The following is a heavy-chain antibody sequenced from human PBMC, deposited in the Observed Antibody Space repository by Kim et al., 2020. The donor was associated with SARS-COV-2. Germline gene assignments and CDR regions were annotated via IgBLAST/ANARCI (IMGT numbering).Heavy chain of an antibody. Sequence: NPSLTGRVTQSVDTPKNQFSLKLSSVTAADTAVYYCATTTVVTGNFDYWGQGTLVTVSS. V-gene: IGHV4-30-2*04. D-gene: IGHD4-17*01. J-gene: IGHJ4*02. CDR3: ATTTVVTGNFDY.